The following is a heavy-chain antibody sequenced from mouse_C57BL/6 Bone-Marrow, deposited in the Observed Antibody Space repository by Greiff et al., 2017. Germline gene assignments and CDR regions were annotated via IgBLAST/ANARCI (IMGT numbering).Heavy chain of an antibody. CDR3: TRDRGY. D-gene: IGHD2-14*01. V-gene: IGHV5-9-1*02. J-gene: IGHJ3*01. CDR1: GFTFSSYA. CDR2: ISGGGDYI. Sequence: EVQLVESGAGLVKPGGSLKLSCAASGFTFSSYAMSWVRQTPEKRLEWVAYISGGGDYIYYADTLKGRFTFSIDNARNTLYLQMGSLKSEDSAMYYCTRDRGYWGQGTLVTVSA.